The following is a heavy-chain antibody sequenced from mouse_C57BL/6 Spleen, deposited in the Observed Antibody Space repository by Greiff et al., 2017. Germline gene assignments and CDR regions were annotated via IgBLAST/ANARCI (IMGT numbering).Heavy chain of an antibody. CDR1: GYTFTSYW. Sequence: QVQLQQPGAELVKPGASVKLSCKASGYTFTSYWMQWVKQRPGQGLEWIGEIDPSDSYTNYNQKFKGKATLTVDTSSSTAYRQLSSLTSEDSAVYYCARSTTVVASDYWGQGTTLTVSS. CDR3: ARSTTVVASDY. CDR2: IDPSDSYT. J-gene: IGHJ2*01. V-gene: IGHV1-50*01. D-gene: IGHD1-1*01.